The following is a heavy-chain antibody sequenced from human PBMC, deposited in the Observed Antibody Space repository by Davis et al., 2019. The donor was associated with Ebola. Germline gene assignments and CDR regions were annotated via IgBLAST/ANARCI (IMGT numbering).Heavy chain of an antibody. V-gene: IGHV4-30-4*08. J-gene: IGHJ6*04. CDR3: ARGWPSTVTTDYYGMDV. D-gene: IGHD4-17*01. CDR2: IYYSGNT. Sequence: LTLSCAASGFTFSDYYMSWNRQPPGKGLEWIGYIYYSGNTYYNPSLKSRVTISLDTSKNQFSLKLNSVTAADTAVYYCARGWPSTVTTDYYGMDVWGKGTTVTVSS. CDR1: GFTFSDYY.